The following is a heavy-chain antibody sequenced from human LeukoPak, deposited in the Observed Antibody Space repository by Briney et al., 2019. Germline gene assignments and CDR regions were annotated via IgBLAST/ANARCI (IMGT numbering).Heavy chain of an antibody. CDR3: ARESCSGGSCYSNWFDP. CDR2: IYHSGST. D-gene: IGHD2-15*01. Sequence: SETLSLTCAVSGGSISSGGYSWSWIRQPPGKGLEWIGYIYHSGSTYYNPSLKSRVTISVDRSKNQFSLKLSSVTAADTAVYYRARESCSGGSCYSNWFDPWGQGTLVTVSS. J-gene: IGHJ5*02. CDR1: GGSISSGGYS. V-gene: IGHV4-30-2*01.